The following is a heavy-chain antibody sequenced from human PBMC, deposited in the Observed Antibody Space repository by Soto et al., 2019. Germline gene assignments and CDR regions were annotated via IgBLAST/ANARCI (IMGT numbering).Heavy chain of an antibody. J-gene: IGHJ6*03. CDR2: ISGSGGST. CDR1: GFTFSSYA. V-gene: IGHV3-23*01. CDR3: AKDDSWISPLYYYYYMDV. Sequence: GGSLRLSCAASGFTFSSYAMSWVRQAPGKGLEWVSAISGSGGSTFYADSVKGRFTISRDNSKNTLYLQMNSLRAEDTAVYYCAKDDSWISPLYYYYYMDVWGKGTTVTVSS. D-gene: IGHD2-2*03.